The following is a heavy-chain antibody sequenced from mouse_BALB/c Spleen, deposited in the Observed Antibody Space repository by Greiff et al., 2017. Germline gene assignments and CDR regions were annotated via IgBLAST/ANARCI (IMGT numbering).Heavy chain of an antibody. CDR3: TSYGTFFESYAMDY. V-gene: IGHV1S81*02. J-gene: IGHJ4*01. CDR2: INPSNGGT. D-gene: IGHD1-1*01. CDR1: GYTFTSYY. Sequence: QVQLQQSGAELVKPGASVKLSCKASGYTFTSYYMYWVKQRPGQGLEWIGEINPSNGGTNFNEKFKSKATLTVDKSSSTAYMQLSSLTSEDSAVYYCTSYGTFFESYAMDYWGQGTSVTVSS.